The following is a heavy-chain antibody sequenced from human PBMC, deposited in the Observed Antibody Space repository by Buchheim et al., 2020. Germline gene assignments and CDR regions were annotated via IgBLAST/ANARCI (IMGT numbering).Heavy chain of an antibody. D-gene: IGHD3-10*01. J-gene: IGHJ6*02. CDR1: GGSFSGYY. V-gene: IGHV4-34*01. CDR3: ARDGKLLWFGELSALDYYGMDV. Sequence: QVQLQQWGAGLLKPSEILSLTCAVYGGSFSGYYWSWIRQPPGKGLEWIGEINHSGSTNYNPSLKSRVTISADTSKNQFSLKLSSVTAADTAVYYCARDGKLLWFGELSALDYYGMDVWGQGTT. CDR2: INHSGST.